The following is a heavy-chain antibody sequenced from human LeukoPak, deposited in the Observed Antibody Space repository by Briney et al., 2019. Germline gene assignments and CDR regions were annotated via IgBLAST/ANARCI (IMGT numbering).Heavy chain of an antibody. CDR3: ARGVGGDSRFDP. Sequence: HPGGSLRLSCAASGFTFSSYWMHWVRQAPGKGLVWVSRINSDGSSTRYAESVKGRFTISRDNAENTLYLQMSSLRAEDTALYYCARGVGGDSRFDPWGQGTLVTVSS. V-gene: IGHV3-74*01. J-gene: IGHJ5*02. CDR2: INSDGSST. D-gene: IGHD1-26*01. CDR1: GFTFSSYW.